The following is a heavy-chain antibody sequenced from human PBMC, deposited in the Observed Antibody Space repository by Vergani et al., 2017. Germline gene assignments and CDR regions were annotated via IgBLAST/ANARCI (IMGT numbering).Heavy chain of an antibody. V-gene: IGHV3-21*01. J-gene: IGHJ4*02. CDR1: GFTFSSSS. CDR2: ISSSSSYI. Sequence: EVQLVESGGGLVKRGGSLRLSCAASGFTFSSSSMNWVRQAPGKGLEWVSSISSSSSYIHYSDSLKGRFTISRDNAKSSLYLQMNSLRAEDTGVYYCTRGWYYDSIAYWAYWGQGTLVTVSS. D-gene: IGHD3-22*01. CDR3: TRGWYYDSIAYWAY.